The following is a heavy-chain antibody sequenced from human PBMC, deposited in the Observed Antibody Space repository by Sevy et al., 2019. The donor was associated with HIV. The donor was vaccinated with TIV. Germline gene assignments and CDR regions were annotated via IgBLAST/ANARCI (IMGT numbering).Heavy chain of an antibody. CDR3: ARDCSNATCLWGLDV. Sequence: GGSLRLSCVASGFTFSNYWMSWVRQAPGKGLEWVANIKRDGSEKYYVASVKGRFTISRDNDKTSLYLQMNSLRDEDTAVYYCARDCSNATCLWGLDVWGPGTTVTVSS. V-gene: IGHV3-7*03. D-gene: IGHD2-2*01. CDR1: GFTFSNYW. J-gene: IGHJ6*02. CDR2: IKRDGSEK.